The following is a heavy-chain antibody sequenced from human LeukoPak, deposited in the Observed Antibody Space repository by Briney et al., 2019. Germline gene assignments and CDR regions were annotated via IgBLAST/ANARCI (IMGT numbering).Heavy chain of an antibody. CDR2: ISSSGST. D-gene: IGHD6-13*01. J-gene: IGHJ4*02. CDR1: GDSISSGDYY. CDR3: ASSPPLVRMTAAPDFDY. Sequence: NPSETLSLTCTVSGDSISSGDYYWSWIRQPAGKGLEWIGRISSSGSTNYNPSLKSRVTISVDKSKNQFSLKLSSVTAADTAVYYCASSPPLVRMTAAPDFDYWGQGTLVTVSS. V-gene: IGHV4-61*02.